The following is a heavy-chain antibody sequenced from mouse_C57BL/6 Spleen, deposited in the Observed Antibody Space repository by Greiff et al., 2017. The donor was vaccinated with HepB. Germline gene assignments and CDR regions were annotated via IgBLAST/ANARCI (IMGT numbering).Heavy chain of an antibody. CDR3: ARGTTWGYFDV. Sequence: VMLVESGPGLVQPSQSLSITCTVSGFSLTSYGVHWVRQSPGKGLEWLGVIWSGGSTDYNAAFISRLSISKDNSKSQVFFKMNSLQADDTAIYYCARGTTWGYFDVWGTGTTVTVSS. D-gene: IGHD1-1*01. J-gene: IGHJ1*03. CDR1: GFSLTSYG. V-gene: IGHV2-2*01. CDR2: IWSGGST.